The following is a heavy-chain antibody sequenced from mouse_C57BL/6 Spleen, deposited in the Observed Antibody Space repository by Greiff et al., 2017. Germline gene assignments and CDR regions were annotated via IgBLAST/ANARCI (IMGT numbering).Heavy chain of an antibody. J-gene: IGHJ2*01. Sequence: QVQLKESGAELVKPGASVKLSCKASGYTFTSYWMHWVKQRPGQGLEWIGMIHPNSGSTNYNEKFKSKATLTVDKSSSTAYMQLSSLTSEDSAVYYCARGDYDYDVHFDYWGQGTTLTVSS. CDR3: ARGDYDYDVHFDY. V-gene: IGHV1-64*01. CDR1: GYTFTSYW. D-gene: IGHD2-4*01. CDR2: IHPNSGST.